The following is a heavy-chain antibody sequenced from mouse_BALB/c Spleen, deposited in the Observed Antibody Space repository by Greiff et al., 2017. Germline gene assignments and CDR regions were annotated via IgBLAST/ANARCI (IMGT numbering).Heavy chain of an antibody. CDR2: IYPGDGDT. V-gene: IGHV1-82*01. CDR1: GYAFSSSW. D-gene: IGHD2-1*01. Sequence: QVQLKESGPELVKPGASVKISCKASGYAFSSSWMNWVKQRPGQGLEWIGRIYPGDGDTNYNGKFKGKATLTADKSSSTAYMQLSSLTSVDSAVYFCASGNYVAYWGQGTLVTVSA. J-gene: IGHJ3*01. CDR3: ASGNYVAY.